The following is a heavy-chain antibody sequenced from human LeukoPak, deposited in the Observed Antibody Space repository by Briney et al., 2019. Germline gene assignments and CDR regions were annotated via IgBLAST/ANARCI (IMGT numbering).Heavy chain of an antibody. D-gene: IGHD3-22*01. Sequence: PGGSLRLSCAASGFTFSSYAMSWVRQAPGKGLEWVSAISGSGGSTYYADSVKGRFTISRDNSKNTLYLQMNSLRAEDTAAYYCAKDNAVYYYDSSGYLSSLDYWGQGTLVTVSS. J-gene: IGHJ4*02. CDR3: AKDNAVYYYDSSGYLSSLDY. CDR2: ISGSGGST. V-gene: IGHV3-23*01. CDR1: GFTFSSYA.